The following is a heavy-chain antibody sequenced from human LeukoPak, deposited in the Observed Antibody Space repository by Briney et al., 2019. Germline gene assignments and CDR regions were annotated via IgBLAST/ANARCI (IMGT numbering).Heavy chain of an antibody. D-gene: IGHD3-9*01. CDR1: GFTFCNVW. V-gene: IGHV3-15*01. CDR3: TTDPASLAYYDILTGYYPGDAFDI. CDR2: IKSKNDGGPT. Sequence: KAGGSLRLSCAASGFTFCNVWMSWVRQAPGKGVGWVGRIKSKNDGGPTDYAAPVKDRFTISRDASKNTLYLQINSLKTENTAVYYCTTDPASLAYYDILTGYYPGDAFDIWGQGTMVTVSS. J-gene: IGHJ3*02.